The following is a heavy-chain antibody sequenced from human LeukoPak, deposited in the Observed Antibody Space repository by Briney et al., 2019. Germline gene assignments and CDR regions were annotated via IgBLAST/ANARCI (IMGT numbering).Heavy chain of an antibody. V-gene: IGHV1-24*01. Sequence: GASVKVSCKVSGYTLTELSMHWVRQAPGKGLEWMGGFDPEDGETIYAQKFQGRVTMTEDTSTDTAYMELSSLRSEDTAVYYCATDAPLLRYFDWLVAWGQGTLVTVSS. J-gene: IGHJ4*02. CDR1: GYTLTELS. D-gene: IGHD3-9*01. CDR3: ATDAPLLRYFDWLVA. CDR2: FDPEDGET.